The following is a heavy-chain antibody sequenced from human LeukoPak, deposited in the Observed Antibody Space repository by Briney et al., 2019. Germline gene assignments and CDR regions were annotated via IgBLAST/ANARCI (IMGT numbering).Heavy chain of an antibody. CDR1: GFTFSSYG. J-gene: IGHJ3*02. CDR2: ISRSSSTK. D-gene: IGHD3-10*01. CDR3: AKDGATLLWFGAGAFDI. Sequence: PGGSLRLSCAASGFTFSSYGMNWVRQAPGKGLEWVSYISRSSSTKYYADSVKGRFTISRDNARNSLYLQMNSLRAEDTAVYYCAKDGATLLWFGAGAFDIWGQGTMVTVSS. V-gene: IGHV3-48*01.